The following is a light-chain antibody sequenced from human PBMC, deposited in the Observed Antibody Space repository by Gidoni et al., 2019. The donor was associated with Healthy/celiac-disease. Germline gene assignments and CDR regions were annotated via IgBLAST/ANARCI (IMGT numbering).Light chain of an antibody. CDR3: QQYYSYPLST. CDR1: QGISSY. J-gene: IGKJ2*01. Sequence: AIRMTQSPSSFSASTGDRVTITCRASQGISSYLAWYQQKPGKAHKLLIYAASTLQSGVPSRFSGSGSGTDFTLTISCLQSEDFATYYCQQYYSYPLSTFGQGTKLEIK. CDR2: AAS. V-gene: IGKV1-8*01.